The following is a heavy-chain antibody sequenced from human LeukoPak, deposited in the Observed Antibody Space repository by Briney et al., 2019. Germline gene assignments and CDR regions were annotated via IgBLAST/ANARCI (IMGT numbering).Heavy chain of an antibody. V-gene: IGHV4-34*01. CDR2: INHSGST. D-gene: IGHD3-22*01. CDR3: ARDQRGYDSSGYWDYYFDY. J-gene: IGHJ4*02. Sequence: SETLSLTCAVYGGSFSGYYWSWIRQPPGKGLEWIGEINHSGSTNYNPSLKSRVTISVDTPKNQFSLKLSSVTAADTAVYYCARDQRGYDSSGYWDYYFDYWGQGTLVTVSS. CDR1: GGSFSGYY.